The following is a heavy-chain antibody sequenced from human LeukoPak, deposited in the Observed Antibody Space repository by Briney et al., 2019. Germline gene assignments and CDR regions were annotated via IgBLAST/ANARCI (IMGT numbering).Heavy chain of an antibody. J-gene: IGHJ6*04. CDR2: ISSSGSTI. CDR1: GFTFSSYE. CDR3: AELGITMIGGV. V-gene: IGHV3-48*03. D-gene: IGHD3-10*02. Sequence: GGSLRLSCAASGFTFSSYEMNWVRQAPGKGLEWVSYISSSGSTIYYADPVKGRFTISRDNAKNSLYLQMNSLRVEDTAVYYCAELGITMIGGVWGKGTTVTISS.